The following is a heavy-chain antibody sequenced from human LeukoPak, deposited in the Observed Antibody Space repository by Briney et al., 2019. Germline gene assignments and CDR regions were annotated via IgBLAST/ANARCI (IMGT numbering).Heavy chain of an antibody. CDR3: ARTDYYGSGSYRDY. CDR2: INPSGGST. V-gene: IGHV1-46*01. CDR1: GFTFTSYY. D-gene: IGHD3-10*01. J-gene: IGHJ4*02. Sequence: GGSLRLSCAASGFTFTSYYMHWVRQAPGQGLEWMGIINPSGGSTSYAQKFQGRVTMTRDTSTSTVYMELSSLRSEDTAVYYCARTDYYGSGSYRDYWGQGTLVTVSS.